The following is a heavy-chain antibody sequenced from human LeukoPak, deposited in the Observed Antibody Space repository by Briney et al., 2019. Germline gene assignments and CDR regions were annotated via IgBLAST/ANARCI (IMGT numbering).Heavy chain of an antibody. CDR1: GFTLSYYW. Sequence: SGGSLRLSCAASGFTLSYYWMSWVRQAPGKGLEWVANIKQDGSETYYMDSVKGRFTISRDSGKNSVYLQMNSLRAEDTAVYYCARQGDDFWSGYYLHYMDVWGKGTTVTVSS. CDR3: ARQGDDFWSGYYLHYMDV. CDR2: IKQDGSET. D-gene: IGHD3-3*01. V-gene: IGHV3-7*01. J-gene: IGHJ6*03.